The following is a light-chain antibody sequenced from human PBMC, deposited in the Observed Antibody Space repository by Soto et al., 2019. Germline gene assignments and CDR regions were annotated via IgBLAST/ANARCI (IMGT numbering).Light chain of an antibody. V-gene: IGKV3-20*01. CDR2: GAS. CDR1: KSVSSSY. CDR3: HQYGSSRMYT. Sequence: EIVLTQSPGTLSLSPGERATLSYRASKSVSSSYLAWYQQKPGQAPRLLIYGASSRATGIPDRFSGSGSGTDFTLTISRLEPEDFAVYYCHQYGSSRMYTFGQGTKLEIK. J-gene: IGKJ2*01.